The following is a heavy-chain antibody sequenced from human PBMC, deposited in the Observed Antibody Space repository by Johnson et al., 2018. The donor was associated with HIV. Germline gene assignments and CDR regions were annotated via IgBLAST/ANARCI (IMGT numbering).Heavy chain of an antibody. V-gene: IGHV3-30-3*01. CDR3: AKEDYYGSGSYDAFDI. D-gene: IGHD3-10*01. CDR1: GFTFSTYA. CDR2: ISYDGSNK. Sequence: QVQLVESGGGLVQPGRSLRLSCAASGFTFSTYAMHWVRQAPGKGLEWVAVISYDGSNKYYADSVKGRFTISRDNSKNTLYLQMNSLRAEATAVYYCAKEDYYGSGSYDAFDIWGQGTMVTVSS. J-gene: IGHJ3*02.